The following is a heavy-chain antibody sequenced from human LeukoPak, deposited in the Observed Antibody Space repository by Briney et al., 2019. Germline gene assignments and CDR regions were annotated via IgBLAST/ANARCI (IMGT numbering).Heavy chain of an antibody. CDR1: GGSISSSSYY. CDR2: IYYSGST. Sequence: SETLSLTCTASGGSISSSSYYWGWIRQPPGKGLEWIGSIYYSGSTYYNPSLKSRVTISVDTSKNQFSLKLSSVTAADTAVYYCARLDSSGWYSWFDPWGQGTLVTVSS. D-gene: IGHD6-19*01. CDR3: ARLDSSGWYSWFDP. V-gene: IGHV4-39*01. J-gene: IGHJ5*02.